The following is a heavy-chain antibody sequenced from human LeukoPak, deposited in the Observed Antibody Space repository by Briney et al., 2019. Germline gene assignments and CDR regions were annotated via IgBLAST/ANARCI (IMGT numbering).Heavy chain of an antibody. CDR1: GRSISLYY. Sequence: SETLSLTCTVSGRSISLYYWSWIRQPAGKGLEWIGRSYTSGSTNYNPSLKSRGTISVDKSKNQFSLKLSSVTATDTAVYYCARDQGTPLDYYYMDFWGKGTTVTVSS. CDR3: ARDQGTPLDYYYMDF. CDR2: SYTSGST. J-gene: IGHJ6*03. D-gene: IGHD1-7*01. V-gene: IGHV4-4*07.